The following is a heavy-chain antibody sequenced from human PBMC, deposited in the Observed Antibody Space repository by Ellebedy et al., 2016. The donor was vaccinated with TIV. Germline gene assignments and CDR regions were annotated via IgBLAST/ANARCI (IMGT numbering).Heavy chain of an antibody. CDR1: GFSFRSYW. J-gene: IGHJ3*01. D-gene: IGHD4-17*01. CDR3: ATDGSYGDYRSPTHALSF. V-gene: IGHV3-7*01. Sequence: GGSLRLSCAASGFSFRSYWMSWVRQSPGKGLEWVANINQDGIEKYYVDSVKGRFTISRDNAKNSLYLQMSSLRVEDTAVFYCATDGSYGDYRSPTHALSFWGQGTMVTVSP. CDR2: INQDGIEK.